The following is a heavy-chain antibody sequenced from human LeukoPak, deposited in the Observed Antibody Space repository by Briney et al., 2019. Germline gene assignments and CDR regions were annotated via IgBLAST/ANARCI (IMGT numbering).Heavy chain of an antibody. CDR1: GFTFNNYA. Sequence: PGGSLRLSCAASGFTFNNYAMGWVRQTPGKGLEWVSGITGNGRSTYYADSVKGRFTISGDNSKNTLYLQVNSLRAEDTAAYFCAKSGTMGPTRFDWYFDLWGRGTQVIVSS. D-gene: IGHD1-26*01. V-gene: IGHV3-23*01. J-gene: IGHJ2*01. CDR3: AKSGTMGPTRFDWYFDL. CDR2: ITGNGRST.